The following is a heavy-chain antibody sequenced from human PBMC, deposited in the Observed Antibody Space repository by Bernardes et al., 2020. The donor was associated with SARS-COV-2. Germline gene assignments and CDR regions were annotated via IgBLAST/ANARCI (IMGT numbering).Heavy chain of an antibody. CDR2: ISGSGNTK. V-gene: IGHV3-23*01. Sequence: GGSLRLSCAASGFTFTKYDMSWVRQAPGKGLEWVSGISGSGNTKYYADSVKGRFTISRDNSKNTMFLQMDSLRAEDTAVYYWAKDDDRPLFGAPAFDSWGQGTLVTVSS. CDR1: GFTFTKYD. CDR3: AKDDDRPLFGAPAFDS. J-gene: IGHJ4*02. D-gene: IGHD3-3*01.